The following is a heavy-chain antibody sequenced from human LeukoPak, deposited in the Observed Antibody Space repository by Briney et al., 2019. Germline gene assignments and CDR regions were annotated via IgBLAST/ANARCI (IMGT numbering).Heavy chain of an antibody. Sequence: ASVKVSCTASGYTFTSYGITWVRQAPGQGLEWMGWISAHDGRTNYAQKFQGRVTMTTDTSTSTAYMELRSLRSDDTAVYYCARGDVVVSAAVRFDPWGQGTLVTVSS. D-gene: IGHD2-2*01. CDR2: ISAHDGRT. V-gene: IGHV1-18*01. CDR1: GYTFTSYG. CDR3: ARGDVVVSAAVRFDP. J-gene: IGHJ5*02.